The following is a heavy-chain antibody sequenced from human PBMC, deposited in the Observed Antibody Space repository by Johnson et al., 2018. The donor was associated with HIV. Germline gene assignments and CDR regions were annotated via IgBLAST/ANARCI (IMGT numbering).Heavy chain of an antibody. CDR1: GFTVSSDY. CDR3: ARAAAARSTGHDAFDI. J-gene: IGHJ3*02. D-gene: IGHD6-6*01. CDR2: IYSAVNT. V-gene: IGHV3-66*01. Sequence: VQLVESGGGVVQPGRSLRLSCAVSGFTVSSDYMSWVRQAPGKGLEWVSLIYSAVNTFYTDSVKGRFTISRDNSKNTLYLQMSSLRVEDTAMYYCARAAAARSTGHDAFDIWGQGTMVTVSP.